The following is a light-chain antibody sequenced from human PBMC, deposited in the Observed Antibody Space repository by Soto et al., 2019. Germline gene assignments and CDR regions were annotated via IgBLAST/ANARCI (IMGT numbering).Light chain of an antibody. CDR2: DGT. J-gene: IGLJ2*01. V-gene: IGLV2-23*01. Sequence: QSALTQPASVSVSPGQSITISCTRTSNDFGTYYFVSWYQQHPDKAPKLIIYDGTERPSGVSNRFSGSKSGNTASLTISGLQAEDEAHYYCCSYATYNMILGGGTQLTVL. CDR3: CSYATYNMI. CDR1: SNDFGTYYF.